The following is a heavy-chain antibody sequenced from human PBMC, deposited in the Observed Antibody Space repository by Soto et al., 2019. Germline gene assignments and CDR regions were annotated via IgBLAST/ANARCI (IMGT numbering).Heavy chain of an antibody. CDR3: ARDRDYGINWYFDL. CDR2: TYYRSKWYN. CDR1: GASVSSNSAT. Sequence: QVQLQQSGPGLVKPSQTLSLTCAISGASVSSNSATWNWIRQSPSRGLEWLGRTYYRSKWYNAYAVSVKSRITINPDTFKNQFALQLNSGTTEDTDVYYCARDRDYGINWYFDLWGRGTLVTVSS. D-gene: IGHD4-17*01. V-gene: IGHV6-1*01. J-gene: IGHJ2*01.